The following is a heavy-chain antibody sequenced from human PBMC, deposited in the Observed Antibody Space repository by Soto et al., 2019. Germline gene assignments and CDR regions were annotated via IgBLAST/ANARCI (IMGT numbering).Heavy chain of an antibody. CDR2: ISSSSSTI. CDR3: ASDWYYMDV. V-gene: IGHV3-48*01. J-gene: IGHJ6*03. CDR1: GFTFSSYP. D-gene: IGHD2-21*01. Sequence: EVQLVESGGGLVQPGGSLRLSYAASGFTFSSYPMNWVRLAPGKGLEWVSYISSSSSTIYYADSVKGRFTISRDNAKNSLYLQMNSLRAEDTAVYYCASDWYYMDVWGKGTTVSVSS.